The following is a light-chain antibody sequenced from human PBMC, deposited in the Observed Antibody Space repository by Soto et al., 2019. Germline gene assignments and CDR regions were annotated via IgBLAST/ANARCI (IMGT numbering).Light chain of an antibody. Sequence: QSVLTQPPSVNGAPGQRVTISCTGSSSNIGAGYDVHWYQQLPGTAPKLLIYDNNNRPSGVPDRFSGSKSGTSASLAITGLQAEDEADYYCQSYDSSLSGYVFGTGTKVT. CDR1: SSNIGAGYD. CDR2: DNN. J-gene: IGLJ1*01. CDR3: QSYDSSLSGYV. V-gene: IGLV1-40*01.